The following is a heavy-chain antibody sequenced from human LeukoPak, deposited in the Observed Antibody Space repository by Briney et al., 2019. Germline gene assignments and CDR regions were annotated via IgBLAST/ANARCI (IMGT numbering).Heavy chain of an antibody. CDR1: GFTFSNYW. Sequence: GGSLRLSCAASGFTFSNYWMHWVRQAPGKGLVWVSRINSDGSSTRYADSVKGRFTISRDNAKNTLYLQMNSLRAEDTAVYYCTRELDWLPTLDYWDQGTLVTVSS. V-gene: IGHV3-74*01. D-gene: IGHD3-9*01. CDR3: TRELDWLPTLDY. CDR2: INSDGSST. J-gene: IGHJ4*02.